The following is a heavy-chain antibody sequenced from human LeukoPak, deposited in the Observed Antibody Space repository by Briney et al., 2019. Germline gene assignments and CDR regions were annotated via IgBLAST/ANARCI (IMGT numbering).Heavy chain of an antibody. CDR1: GGSISSYY. CDR2: IYYSGST. CDR3: ARAGPGYCSSTSCYYFDY. D-gene: IGHD2-2*01. V-gene: IGHV4-59*01. J-gene: IGHJ4*02. Sequence: SETLSLTCIVSGGSISSYYWSWIRQPPGKGLGWIGYIYYSGSTHYNPSLKSRVTISVDTSKNQFSLELNSVTAADTAVYYCARAGPGYCSSTSCYYFDYWGQGTLVTVSS.